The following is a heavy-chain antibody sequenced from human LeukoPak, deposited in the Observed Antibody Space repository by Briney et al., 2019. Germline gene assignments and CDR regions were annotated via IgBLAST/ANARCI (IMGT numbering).Heavy chain of an antibody. CDR2: IRSAVETT. CDR3: AKHFCTGLDCSLFDS. Sequence: GGSLRLSCAASGFTFSSYSMNWVRQAPGKGLEWISGIRSAVETTHYADSVKGRFIISRDNSKNALSLQLNSLRPEDTALYYCAKHFCTGLDCSLFDSWGQGTLVTVSS. D-gene: IGHD3/OR15-3a*01. CDR1: GFTFSSYS. V-gene: IGHV3-23*01. J-gene: IGHJ4*02.